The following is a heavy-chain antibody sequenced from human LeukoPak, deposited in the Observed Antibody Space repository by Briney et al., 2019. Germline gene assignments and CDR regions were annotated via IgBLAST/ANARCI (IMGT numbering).Heavy chain of an antibody. D-gene: IGHD3-3*01. J-gene: IGHJ4*02. Sequence: SETLSLTYTVSGGSVSSGSYYWSWIRQPPGKGLEWIGYIYYSGSTNYNPSLKSRVTISVDTSKNQFSLRLSSVTAADTAVYYCARENRITIFGVAQYYFDYWGQGTLVTVSS. CDR3: ARENRITIFGVAQYYFDY. V-gene: IGHV4-61*01. CDR1: GGSVSSGSYY. CDR2: IYYSGST.